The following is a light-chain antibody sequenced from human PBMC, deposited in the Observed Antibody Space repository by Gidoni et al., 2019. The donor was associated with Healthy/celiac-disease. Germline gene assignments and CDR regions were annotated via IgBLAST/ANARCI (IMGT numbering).Light chain of an antibody. CDR1: SSDVGSYNL. V-gene: IGLV2-23*01. CDR3: CSYAGSSTVV. CDR2: EGS. J-gene: IGLJ2*01. Sequence: QSALTQPASVSGSPGQSITIPCTGTSSDVGSYNLVSWYQQHPGKAPKLMIYEGSKRPSGVSNRFSGYKSGNTASLTISGLQAEDEADYYCCSYAGSSTVVFGGGTKLTVL.